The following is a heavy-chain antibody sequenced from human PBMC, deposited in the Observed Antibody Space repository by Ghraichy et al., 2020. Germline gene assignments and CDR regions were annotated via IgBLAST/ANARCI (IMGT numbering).Heavy chain of an antibody. V-gene: IGHV3-30*02. CDR1: GVTFSCCG. CDR2: ISFDGTNK. CDR3: ANVVGTDPTGRFDN. D-gene: IGHD2-21*01. Sequence: GGSLRLSCEGSGVTFSCCGMHWVRQAPGKGLEWVALISFDGTNKNYIESVKGRFPISRENAKSTLYLQMNSLRVEDKAIYYCANVVGTDPTGRFDNWGQGTRFTVSS. J-gene: IGHJ4*02.